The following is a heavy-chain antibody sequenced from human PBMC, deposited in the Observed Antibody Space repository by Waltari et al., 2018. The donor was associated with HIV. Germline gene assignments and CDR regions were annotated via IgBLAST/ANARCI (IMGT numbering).Heavy chain of an antibody. CDR1: GFSFSTYS. CDR3: ASNSDSSGYYWGDY. Sequence: EVQLVESGGGLVKPGGYLRLSCAASGFSFSTYSMNWFRQAPGKGLEWVSSISGSNTYISYADSVKGRFTISRDNTKNSLYLHMNSLRAEDTGVYYCASNSDSSGYYWGDYWGQGTLVTVSS. D-gene: IGHD3-22*01. J-gene: IGHJ4*02. V-gene: IGHV3-21*01. CDR2: ISGSNTYI.